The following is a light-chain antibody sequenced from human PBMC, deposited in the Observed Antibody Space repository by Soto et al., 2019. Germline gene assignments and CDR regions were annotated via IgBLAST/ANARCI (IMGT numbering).Light chain of an antibody. Sequence: QSVLTQPPSASGTPGQRVTISCSGDSSNIGRNYVYWYQQLPGTAPKLLIYRNNERPSGVPDRFSGSKSGTSASLAISGLRSEDEADYYCAAWDDSLSRWVFGGGTKL. CDR3: AAWDDSLSRWV. J-gene: IGLJ3*02. CDR2: RNN. CDR1: SSNIGRNY. V-gene: IGLV1-47*01.